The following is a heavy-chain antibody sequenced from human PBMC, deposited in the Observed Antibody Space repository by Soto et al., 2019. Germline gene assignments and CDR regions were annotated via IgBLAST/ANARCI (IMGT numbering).Heavy chain of an antibody. J-gene: IGHJ6*02. CDR2: INPNSGGT. CDR1: GYTFTGYY. CDR3: ARDYVWGSDRYCMDV. V-gene: IGHV1-2*02. Sequence: QVQLVQSGAEVKKPGASVKVSCKASGYTFTGYYMHWVRQAPGQGLEWTGWINPNSGGTNYAQKFQGRVTMTRDTSISKDYMELSRLRSDDTAVYYCARDYVWGSDRYCMDVWGQGTTVTVSS. D-gene: IGHD3-16*02.